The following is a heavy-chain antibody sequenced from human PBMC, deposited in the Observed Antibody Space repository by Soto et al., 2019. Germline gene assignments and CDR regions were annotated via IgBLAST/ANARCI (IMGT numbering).Heavy chain of an antibody. CDR2: ISAYNGNT. CDR1: GYTFTSYG. Sequence: QVQLVQSGAEVKKPGASVKVSCKASGYTFTSYGISWVRQAPGQGLEWMGWISAYNGNTNYAQKLQGRVTMTTDTSASTGYMELRSVRSYDTAVYDCARDKGDGSGSYYGYWGQGTLVTVSS. J-gene: IGHJ4*02. D-gene: IGHD3-10*01. CDR3: ARDKGDGSGSYYGY. V-gene: IGHV1-18*01.